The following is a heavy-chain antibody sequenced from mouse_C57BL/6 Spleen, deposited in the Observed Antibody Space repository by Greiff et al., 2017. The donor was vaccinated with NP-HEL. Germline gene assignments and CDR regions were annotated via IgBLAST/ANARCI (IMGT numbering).Heavy chain of an antibody. V-gene: IGHV7-3*01. J-gene: IGHJ3*01. CDR3: ARYDSNYGSFAY. CDR2: IRNKANGYTT. D-gene: IGHD2-5*01. CDR1: GFTFTDYY. Sequence: EVKLMESGGGLVQPGGSLSLSCAASGFTFTDYYMSWVRQPPGKALEWLGFIRNKANGYTTEYSASVKGRFTISRDNSQSILYLQMNALRAEDSATYYCARYDSNYGSFAYWGQGTLVTVSA.